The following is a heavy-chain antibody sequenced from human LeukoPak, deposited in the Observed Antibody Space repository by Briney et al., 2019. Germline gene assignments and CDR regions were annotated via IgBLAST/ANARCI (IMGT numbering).Heavy chain of an antibody. J-gene: IGHJ4*02. CDR3: ARGGVWSGYYFDY. V-gene: IGHV3-7*01. CDR1: GFTFSSYV. Sequence: GGSLRLSCAASGFTFSSYVMSWVRQAPGKGLEWVANIKQDGSEKYYVDSVKGRFTISRDNAKNSLYLQMNSLRAEDTAVYYCARGGVWSGYYFDYWGQGTLVTVSS. D-gene: IGHD3-3*01. CDR2: IKQDGSEK.